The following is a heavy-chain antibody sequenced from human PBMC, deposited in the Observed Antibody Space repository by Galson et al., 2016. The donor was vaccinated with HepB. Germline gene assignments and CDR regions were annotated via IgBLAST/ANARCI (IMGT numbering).Heavy chain of an antibody. CDR2: IYHNGDT. CDR1: GGSISSSRYY. Sequence: SETLSLTCTVSGGSISSSRYYWGWIRQPPGKGLDWIASIYHNGDTYYNPSLRSRLTMSGETSKNHFSLKLTSVTAADTASYYCAIHRPAYCGGDNCYDDAFDVWGQGTMVTVSS. D-gene: IGHD2-21*01. V-gene: IGHV4-39*02. J-gene: IGHJ3*01. CDR3: AIHRPAYCGGDNCYDDAFDV.